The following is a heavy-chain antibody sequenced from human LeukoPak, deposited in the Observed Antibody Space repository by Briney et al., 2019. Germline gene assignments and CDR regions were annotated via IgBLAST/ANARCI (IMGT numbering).Heavy chain of an antibody. CDR1: GFTFSSYE. D-gene: IGHD2-2*01. J-gene: IGHJ4*02. CDR3: ARDQRYCSSSSCPWEPFDY. V-gene: IGHV3-48*03. Sequence: GGSLRLSCAASGFTFSSYEMNWVRKAPGKGLEWDSYISSSGSTIYYADSVKGRFTISRDNAKDSLYLQMNSLRAEDTAVYYCARDQRYCSSSSCPWEPFDYWGQGTLVTVSS. CDR2: ISSSGSTI.